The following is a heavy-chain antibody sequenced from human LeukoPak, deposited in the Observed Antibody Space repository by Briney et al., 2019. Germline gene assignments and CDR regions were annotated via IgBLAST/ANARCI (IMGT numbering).Heavy chain of an antibody. Sequence: GASVKPSCKASGYTFTGYYMHWVRQAPGQGVEWMGRINPNSGGTNYAQKFQGRVTMTWDKSSSTAYMELSRLRSDDTTVYYCARDRGVYSYGALNYYYYGMDVWGQGTTVTVSS. CDR3: ARDRGVYSYGALNYYYYGMDV. V-gene: IGHV1-2*06. J-gene: IGHJ6*02. CDR2: INPNSGGT. CDR1: GYTFTGYY. D-gene: IGHD5-18*01.